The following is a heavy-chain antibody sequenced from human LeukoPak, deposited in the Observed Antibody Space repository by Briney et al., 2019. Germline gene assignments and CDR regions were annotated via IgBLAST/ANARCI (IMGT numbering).Heavy chain of an antibody. CDR3: ARDPHDFWSGYFDY. CDR2: IWYDGSNK. CDR1: GFTFSSYA. D-gene: IGHD3-3*01. V-gene: IGHV3-33*08. Sequence: GGSLRLSCAASGFTFSSYAITWVRQAPGKGLEWVAVIWYDGSNKYYADSVKGRFTISRDNSKNTLYLQMNSLRAEDTAVYYCARDPHDFWSGYFDYWGQGTLVTVSS. J-gene: IGHJ4*02.